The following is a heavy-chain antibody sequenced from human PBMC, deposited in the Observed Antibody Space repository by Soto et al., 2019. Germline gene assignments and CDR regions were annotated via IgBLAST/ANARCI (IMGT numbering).Heavy chain of an antibody. CDR1: GGSISSSSYY. CDR3: ARLLRHNYYGMDV. Sequence: QLQLQESGPGLVKPSETLSLTCTVSGGSISSSSYYWGWIRQPPGKGLEWIGSSYYSGSTYYNQSLKSRVTISVDTSQYQFALKLSSVTAADTAVYYCARLLRHNYYGMDVWGQGTTVTVSS. D-gene: IGHD5-12*01. V-gene: IGHV4-39*01. J-gene: IGHJ6*01. CDR2: SYYSGST.